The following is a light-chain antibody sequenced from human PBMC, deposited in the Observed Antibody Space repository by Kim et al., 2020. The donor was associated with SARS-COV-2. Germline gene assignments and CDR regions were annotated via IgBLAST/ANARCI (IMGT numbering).Light chain of an antibody. J-gene: IGLJ3*02. Sequence: VSPGQAASITCSGDNLGNKYSSWYQQKPGQSPVLLIYQDNKRPSGIPERFTASISGNTATLTISGTQTLDEADYYCQAWDSNTWVFGGGTQLTVL. CDR1: NLGNKY. CDR3: QAWDSNTWV. V-gene: IGLV3-1*01. CDR2: QDN.